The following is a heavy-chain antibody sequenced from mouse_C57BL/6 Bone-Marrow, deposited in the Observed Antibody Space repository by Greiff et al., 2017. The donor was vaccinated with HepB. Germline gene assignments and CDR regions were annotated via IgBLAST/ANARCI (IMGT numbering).Heavy chain of an antibody. D-gene: IGHD2-3*01. CDR1: GYTFTSYT. Sequence: QVQLQQSGAELARPGASVKMSCKASGYTFTSYTMHWVKQRPGQGLEWIGYINPSSGYTKYNQKFKDKATLTADKSSSTAYMQLSSLTSEDSAVYYCGTDGYYLGLFDYWGQGTTLTVSS. V-gene: IGHV1-4*01. CDR2: INPSSGYT. CDR3: GTDGYYLGLFDY. J-gene: IGHJ2*01.